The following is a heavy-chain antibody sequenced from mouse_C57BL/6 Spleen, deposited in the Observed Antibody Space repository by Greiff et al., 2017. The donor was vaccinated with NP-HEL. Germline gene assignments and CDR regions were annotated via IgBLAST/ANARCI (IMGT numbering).Heavy chain of an antibody. Sequence: EVQLQQSGPELVKPGASVKISCKASGYTFTDYYMNWVKQSHGKSLEWIGDINPNNGGTSYNQKFKGKATLTVDKSSSTAYMELSSLTSEDSAVYYCAAYYAMDYWGQGTSVTVSS. CDR3: AAYYAMDY. J-gene: IGHJ4*01. V-gene: IGHV1-26*01. CDR2: INPNNGGT. CDR1: GYTFTDYY.